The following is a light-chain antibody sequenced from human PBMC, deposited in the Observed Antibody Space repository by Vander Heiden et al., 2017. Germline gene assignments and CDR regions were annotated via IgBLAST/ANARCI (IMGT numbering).Light chain of an antibody. CDR3: QQDYSTPRT. CDR1: QSVLYSSNNKSY. CDR2: WAS. Sequence: DIVTIQSPDSLAVSLLESATINCKPSQSVLYSSNNKSYLAWYQQKPGQPPKLLIYWASTRESGVPDRFSGSGSGTDFTLTISSLQAEDVAVYYCQQDYSTPRTFGQGTKVEIK. J-gene: IGKJ1*01. V-gene: IGKV4-1*01.